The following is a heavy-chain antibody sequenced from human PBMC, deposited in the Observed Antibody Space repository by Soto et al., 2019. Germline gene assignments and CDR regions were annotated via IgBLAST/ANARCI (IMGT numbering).Heavy chain of an antibody. V-gene: IGHV3-15*07. CDR2: IKSKVHGETT. Sequence: GGSLRLSCAASGFSFSSAWMIWVRQAPGKGLEWVGRIKSKVHGETTDYAAPVKGRFTISRDDSKNTVFLQMDSLETEDTAVYYCTTGVDGYNPFDYWGQGTLVTVSS. CDR1: GFSFSSAW. D-gene: IGHD5-12*01. J-gene: IGHJ4*02. CDR3: TTGVDGYNPFDY.